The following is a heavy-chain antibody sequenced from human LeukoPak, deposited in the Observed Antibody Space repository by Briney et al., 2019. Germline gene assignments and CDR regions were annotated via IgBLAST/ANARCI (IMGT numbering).Heavy chain of an antibody. Sequence: ASVEVSCKASGYTFTSYYMHWVRQAPGQGLEWMGIINPSGGSTSYAQKFQGRVTMTRDTSTSTVYMELSSLRSEDTAVYYCARPPTYSSSSEPYFDYWGQGTLVTVSS. CDR1: GYTFTSYY. D-gene: IGHD6-6*01. J-gene: IGHJ4*02. CDR3: ARPPTYSSSSEPYFDY. V-gene: IGHV1-46*01. CDR2: INPSGGST.